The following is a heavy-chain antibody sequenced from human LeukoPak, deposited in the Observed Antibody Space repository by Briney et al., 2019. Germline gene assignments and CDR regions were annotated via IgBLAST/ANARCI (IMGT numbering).Heavy chain of an antibody. J-gene: IGHJ4*02. CDR1: GYIFTSYG. Sequence: ASVKVSCKASGYIFTSYGISWVRQAPGQGLEWMGWMNPNSRNTGYAQRFQGRVTMTRNTSISTAYMELSSLRSEDTAVYYCARKFLGSRGYYFDYWGQGTLVTVSS. D-gene: IGHD3-10*01. CDR3: ARKFLGSRGYYFDY. V-gene: IGHV1-8*02. CDR2: MNPNSRNT.